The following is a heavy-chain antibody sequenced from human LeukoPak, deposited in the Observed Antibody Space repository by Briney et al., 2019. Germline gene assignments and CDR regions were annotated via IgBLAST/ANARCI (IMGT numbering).Heavy chain of an antibody. CDR3: ARAAAGGWWFDP. CDR1: GYTFTSYD. CDR2: MNPNSGNT. D-gene: IGHD6-13*01. V-gene: IGHV1-8*01. Sequence: ASVKVSCKASGYTFTSYDINWVRQATGQGLEWMGWMNPNSGNTGYAQKFQGRVTMTRNTSISTAYMELSSLRSEDTAVYYCARAAAGGWWFDPWGQGTLVTVSS. J-gene: IGHJ5*02.